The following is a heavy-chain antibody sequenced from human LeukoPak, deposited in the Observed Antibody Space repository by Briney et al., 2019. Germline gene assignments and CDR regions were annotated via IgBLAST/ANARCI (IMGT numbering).Heavy chain of an antibody. CDR1: GGTYSSYA. V-gene: IGHV1-69*04. Sequence: SVKVSCKASGGTYSSYAISWVRQAPGRGLEWMGRIIPILGIANYAQKFQGRVTITADKSTSSAYMELSSLRSEDTDVYYCARLTRPAATNDYWGQGTLVTVSS. CDR3: ARLTRPAATNDY. J-gene: IGHJ4*02. D-gene: IGHD2-2*01. CDR2: IIPILGIA.